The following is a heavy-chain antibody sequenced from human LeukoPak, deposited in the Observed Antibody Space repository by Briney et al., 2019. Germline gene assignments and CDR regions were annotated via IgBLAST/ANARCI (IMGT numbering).Heavy chain of an antibody. Sequence: SETLSLTCTVSGASISRNYCSWIRQPPGKGLEWIGYINYIGSSHYNPSLKSRVTISVDTSKNQFSLKVSSVTAADTAVYYCASGSSDYYYYYYMDVWGKGTTVTVSS. CDR3: ASGSSDYYYYYYMDV. J-gene: IGHJ6*03. CDR2: INYIGSS. CDR1: GASISRNY. D-gene: IGHD2-2*01. V-gene: IGHV4-59*08.